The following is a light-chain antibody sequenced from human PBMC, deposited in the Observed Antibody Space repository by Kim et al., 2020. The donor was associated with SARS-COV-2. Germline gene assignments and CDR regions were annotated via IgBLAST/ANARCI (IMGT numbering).Light chain of an antibody. CDR3: MQGTHWPPAT. Sequence: DVVMTQSPLSLPVTLGQPASISCRSSRSLVYSDGNTYLNWFQQRPGQSPRRLIYKVFNRDSGVPDRFSGSGSGTDFTLKISRVEAEDVGVYYCMQGTHWPPATFGQGTKVDIK. CDR2: KVF. J-gene: IGKJ1*01. V-gene: IGKV2-30*01. CDR1: RSLVYSDGNTY.